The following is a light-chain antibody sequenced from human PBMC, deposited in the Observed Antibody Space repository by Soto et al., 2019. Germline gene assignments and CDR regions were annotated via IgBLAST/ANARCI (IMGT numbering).Light chain of an antibody. V-gene: IGKV3-15*01. CDR3: QQYSIWRT. J-gene: IGKJ1*01. CDR2: GAS. CDR1: QSVSSN. Sequence: ILLTQSPATLSVSPGERATLSCRASQSVSSNLAWYQQKPGQAPSLLIYGASTRATGVPARFSGSGSGTEFTLTISSLQSEDFAVYYCQQYSIWRTFGQGTKVDIK.